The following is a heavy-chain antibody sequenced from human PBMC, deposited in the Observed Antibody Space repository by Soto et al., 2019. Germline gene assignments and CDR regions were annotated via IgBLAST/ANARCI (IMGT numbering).Heavy chain of an antibody. V-gene: IGHV4-39*01. J-gene: IGHJ5*02. Sequence: SETLSVTCTVSGGSISSSSYYWGWIRQPPGKGLEWIGSIYYSGSTYYNPSLKSRVTISVDTSKNEFSLKLSSVTAADTAVYYCASTMHYGNWFDPCGQGTLVTVSS. CDR1: GGSISSSSYY. D-gene: IGHD4-17*01. CDR2: IYYSGST. CDR3: ASTMHYGNWFDP.